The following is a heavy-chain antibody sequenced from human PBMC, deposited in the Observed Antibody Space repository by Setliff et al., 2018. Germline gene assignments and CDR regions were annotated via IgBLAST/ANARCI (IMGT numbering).Heavy chain of an antibody. CDR2: IHPSGAT. V-gene: IGHV4-4*07. D-gene: IGHD2-21*02. CDR3: ARQTATGSSATFDS. Sequence: SETLSLTCTVSGGSMSGYFWTWIRQPAGKGLEWIGRIHPSGATNYNPSLMSRLTMSIDTSNSHFTLKVNSVTAADTAVYYCARQTATGSSATFDSWGQGTLVTVSS. CDR1: GGSMSGYF. J-gene: IGHJ4*02.